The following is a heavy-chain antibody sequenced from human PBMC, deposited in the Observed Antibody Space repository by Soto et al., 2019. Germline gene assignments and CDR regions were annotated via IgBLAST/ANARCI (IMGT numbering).Heavy chain of an antibody. D-gene: IGHD2-15*01. CDR2: IYYSGST. CDR1: GGSISSSSYY. V-gene: IGHV4-39*01. CDR3: ARHTPAISISDH. Sequence: QLQLQESGPGLVKPSETLSLTCTVSGGSISSSSYYWGWIGQPPGQGLEWIGSIYYSGSTYYNQSLKRRVTISIDTSKNQFSLKLSSVTAADTAVYYCARHTPAISISDHWGQGTLVTVSS. J-gene: IGHJ4*02.